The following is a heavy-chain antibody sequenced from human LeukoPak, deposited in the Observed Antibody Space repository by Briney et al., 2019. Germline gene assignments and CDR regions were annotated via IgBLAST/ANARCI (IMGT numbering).Heavy chain of an antibody. CDR2: ISYDGSNK. D-gene: IGHD3-3*01. V-gene: IGHV3-30*04. J-gene: IGHJ1*01. CDR3: ARGPSEWRRHIAKEYFQP. CDR1: GFTFSSYA. Sequence: GRSLRLSCAASGFTFSSYAMHWVRQAPGRGLECVAVISYDGSNKYYADSVKGPFTISRDNSKNTLYLQMYSLRAEQTAVYYCARGPSEWRRHIAKEYFQPWGQGTLVTVSS.